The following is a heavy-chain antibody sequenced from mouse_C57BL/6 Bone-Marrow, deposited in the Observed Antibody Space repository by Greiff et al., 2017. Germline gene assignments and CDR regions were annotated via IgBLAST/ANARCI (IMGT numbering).Heavy chain of an antibody. CDR3: ARLPPHYYGAAWFAD. CDR2: INPNNGGT. V-gene: IGHV1-26*01. CDR1: GYTFTDYY. Sequence: EVQLQQSGPELVKPGASVKISCKASGYTFTDYYMNWVKQSHGQSLEWIGDINPNNGGTSYNQKFKGKATLTVDKSSSTAYMELRSLTSQDSAVFNCARLPPHYYGAAWFADGGKGTLVTVSA. J-gene: IGHJ3*01. D-gene: IGHD1-1*01.